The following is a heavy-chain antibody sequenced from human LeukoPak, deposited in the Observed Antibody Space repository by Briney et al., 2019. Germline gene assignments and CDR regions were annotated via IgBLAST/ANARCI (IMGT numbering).Heavy chain of an antibody. CDR2: IIPIFGTA. D-gene: IGHD4-11*01. CDR3: ARDSYSNYEVWYFDL. CDR1: GGTFSSYA. J-gene: IGHJ2*01. Sequence: SVKVSCKASGGTFSSYAISWVRQAPGQGLEWMGGIIPIFGTANYAQKFQGRVTITADESTSTAYMELSSLRSEDTAVYYCARDSYSNYEVWYFDLWGRGTLVTVSS. V-gene: IGHV1-69*13.